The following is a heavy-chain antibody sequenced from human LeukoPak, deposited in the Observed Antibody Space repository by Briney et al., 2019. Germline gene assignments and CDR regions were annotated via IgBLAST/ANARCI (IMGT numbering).Heavy chain of an antibody. CDR2: IRYDGSNK. J-gene: IGHJ4*02. D-gene: IGHD3-22*01. V-gene: IGHV3-30*02. CDR1: GFTFSSYG. CDR3: AKDWHYYDSSGRLDY. Sequence: PGGSLRLSCAASGFTFSSYGMHWVRQAPGKGLEWVAFIRYDGSNKYYADSVKGRFTISRDNSKNTLYLQMNSLRAEDTAVYYCAKDWHYYDSSGRLDYWGQGTLVTVSS.